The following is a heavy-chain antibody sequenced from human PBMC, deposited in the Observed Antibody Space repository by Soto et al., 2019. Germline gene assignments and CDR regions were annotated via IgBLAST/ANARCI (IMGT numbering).Heavy chain of an antibody. J-gene: IGHJ3*02. CDR3: ARDDIGYCSGGSCYKVGFNAFDI. Sequence: PSETLSLTCTVSGGSITSGGYYWSWIRQHPGKGLEWIGYISYSGSTYYNSSLKSRVTISVDTSKIQFSLTLSSVTAADTAVYYCARDDIGYCSGGSCYKVGFNAFDIWGQGTMVT. CDR2: ISYSGST. V-gene: IGHV4-31*03. CDR1: GGSITSGGYY. D-gene: IGHD2-15*01.